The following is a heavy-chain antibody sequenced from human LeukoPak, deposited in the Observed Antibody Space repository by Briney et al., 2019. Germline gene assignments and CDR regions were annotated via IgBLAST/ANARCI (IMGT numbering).Heavy chain of an antibody. CDR3: ATDPSNYYDSSGYYYVYYFDH. D-gene: IGHD3-22*01. CDR1: GFTFSTYA. V-gene: IGHV3-23*01. CDR2: ISGSGVGT. J-gene: IGHJ4*02. Sequence: PGGSLRLSCAASGFTFSTYAMSWVRQAPGKGLEWVSAISGSGVGTYYADSVKGRVTISRDNSKNTLFLQMSSLRAEDTAVYYCATDPSNYYDSSGYYYVYYFDHWGQGTLATVSS.